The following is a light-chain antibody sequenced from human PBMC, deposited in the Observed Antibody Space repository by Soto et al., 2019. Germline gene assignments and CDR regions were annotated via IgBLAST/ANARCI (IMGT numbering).Light chain of an antibody. CDR1: QSIVNY. CDR3: QQSFSTPPS. Sequence: IPMTQSPSSLSTSVGDRVTITCRSNQSIVNYLNWYQHKPGRAPKLLISGASTLQSAVPSRFSGSGSGTDFVLTINTLQAEDFATYYCQQSFSTPPSFGQGTKLEIK. V-gene: IGKV1-39*01. J-gene: IGKJ2*01. CDR2: GAS.